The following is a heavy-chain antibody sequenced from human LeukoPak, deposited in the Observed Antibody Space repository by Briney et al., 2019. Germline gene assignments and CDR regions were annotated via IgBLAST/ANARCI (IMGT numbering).Heavy chain of an antibody. Sequence: GXSLRLSCVASGFTFTDYFMSWVRQAPGKGLEWVASIKHNGGEKYYVDSVKGRFTISRDNAKNSLYLEMSSLRVEDTAVYYCARDRGWRTSGYYLYHFDYWGQGTLVTFAS. J-gene: IGHJ4*02. D-gene: IGHD3-22*01. CDR2: IKHNGGEK. CDR3: ARDRGWRTSGYYLYHFDY. CDR1: GFTFTDYF. V-gene: IGHV3-7*01.